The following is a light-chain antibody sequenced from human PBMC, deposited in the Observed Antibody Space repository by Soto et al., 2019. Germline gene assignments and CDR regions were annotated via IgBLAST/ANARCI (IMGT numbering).Light chain of an antibody. V-gene: IGLV2-14*01. CDR2: EVT. CDR3: ASYRSANTLVV. Sequence: QSSLTQPASVSGSPGQSITIACAGTSRDIGNYNYVSWYQHHPGKAPKLMIYEVTSRPSGVSDRFSGSKSGMTASLTISGLQPEDEADYFCASYRSANTLVVFGTGTKVTVL. J-gene: IGLJ1*01. CDR1: SRDIGNYNY.